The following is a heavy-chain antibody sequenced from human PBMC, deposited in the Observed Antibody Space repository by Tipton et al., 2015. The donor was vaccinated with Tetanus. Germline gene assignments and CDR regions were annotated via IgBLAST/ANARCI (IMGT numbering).Heavy chain of an antibody. CDR3: ARQGSIGARQIRFDS. CDR1: GYTFTNFW. V-gene: IGHV5-51*01. J-gene: IGHJ5*01. D-gene: IGHD6-6*01. CDR2: IYPGDSDT. Sequence: QLVQSGAEVKKPGDSLRISCKASGYTFTNFWIGWVRQMPGKGLEWMGIIYPGDSDTRYNPSFQGQVTISVDESINTAYLQWSSLKASDSAGYFCARQGSIGARQIRFDSWGQGTQVIVSS.